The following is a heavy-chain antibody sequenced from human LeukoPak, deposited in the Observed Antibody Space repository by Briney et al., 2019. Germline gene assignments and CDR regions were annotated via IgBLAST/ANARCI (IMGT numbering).Heavy chain of an antibody. D-gene: IGHD2-2*02. CDR2: IIPIFGTV. CDR1: GGTFSSYA. V-gene: IGHV1-69*05. Sequence: SVKVSCKASGGTFSSYAISWVRQAPGQGLEWMGGIIPIFGTVNYAQKFQGRVTITTDESTSTAYMELSSLRSEDTAVYYCARGVVVVPAAISCWFDPWGQGTLVTVSS. CDR3: ARGVVVVPAAISCWFDP. J-gene: IGHJ5*02.